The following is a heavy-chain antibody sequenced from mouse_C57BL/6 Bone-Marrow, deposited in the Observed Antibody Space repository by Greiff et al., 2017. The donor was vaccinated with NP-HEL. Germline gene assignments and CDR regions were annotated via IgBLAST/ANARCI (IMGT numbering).Heavy chain of an antibody. V-gene: IGHV5-12*01. J-gene: IGHJ2*01. CDR3: ARHGGYYDHDYFDY. D-gene: IGHD2-4*01. CDR2: ISNGGGST. Sequence: VQLVESGGGLVQPGGSLKLSCAASGFTFSDYYMYWVRQTPEKRLEWVAYISNGGGSTYYPDTVKGRFTISRDNAKNTLYLQMSRLKSEDTAMYYCARHGGYYDHDYFDYWGQGTTLTVSS. CDR1: GFTFSDYY.